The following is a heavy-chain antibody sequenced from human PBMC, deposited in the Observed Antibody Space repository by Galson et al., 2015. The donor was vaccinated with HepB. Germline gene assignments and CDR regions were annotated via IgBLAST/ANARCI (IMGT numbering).Heavy chain of an antibody. V-gene: IGHV2-5*01. D-gene: IGHD2-8*01. CDR1: GVSLSTSGVS. Sequence: PALVKPTQTLTLTCTLSGVSLSTSGVSVAWIRQPPGKALEWLATIFWNENNDRTPSLKTRLSISTDTSKSLVVLSLTNVDPADTATYFCAYRTLYTNVWRCRHYFNYWGQGTLVTVS. CDR2: IFWNENN. CDR3: AYRTLYTNVWRCRHYFNY. J-gene: IGHJ4*02.